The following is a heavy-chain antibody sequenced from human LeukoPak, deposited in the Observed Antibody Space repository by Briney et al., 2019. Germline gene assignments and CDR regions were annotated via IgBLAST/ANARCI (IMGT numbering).Heavy chain of an antibody. CDR3: ARDWNFYGENYFDY. J-gene: IGHJ4*02. V-gene: IGHV3-33*08. Sequence: QPGGSLRLSCAASGFTFSSYGMHWVRQAPGKGLEWVAVIWYDGSNKYYADSVKGRFTISRDNSKNTLYLQMNSLRAEDTAVYYCARDWNFYGENYFDYWGQGTLVTVSS. CDR1: GFTFSSYG. CDR2: IWYDGSNK. D-gene: IGHD4-17*01.